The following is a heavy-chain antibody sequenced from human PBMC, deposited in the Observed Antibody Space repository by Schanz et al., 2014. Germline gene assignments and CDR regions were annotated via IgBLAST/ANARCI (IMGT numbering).Heavy chain of an antibody. CDR2: ISGSGGST. CDR3: ARKMKLGVYGGKGHDSLDI. V-gene: IGHV3-23*01. CDR1: GFTLSNYA. D-gene: IGHD4-17*01. J-gene: IGHJ3*02. Sequence: EVQLLESGGGLAQPGGSLRLSCAASGFTLSNYAMSWVRQAPGKGLEWVSAISGSGGSTYYADSVKGRFTISRDNSKNTLYLQMNTLRAEDTAVYYCARKMKLGVYGGKGHDSLDIWGQGTMVTVSS.